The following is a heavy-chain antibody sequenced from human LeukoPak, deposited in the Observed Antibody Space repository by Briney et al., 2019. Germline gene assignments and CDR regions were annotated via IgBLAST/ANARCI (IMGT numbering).Heavy chain of an antibody. V-gene: IGHV1-2*02. CDR3: ARNRWMDY. J-gene: IGHJ4*02. D-gene: IGHD1-1*01. CDR2: INPNSGT. CDR1: GYTFTDYY. Sequence: ASVKVSCKASGYTFTDYYIHWVRQAPGQGLEWMGWINPNSGTNYAQKFQGRVTMTRDTSISTAYMELTRLTSDDTAAYYCARNRWMDYWGQGTLVTVSS.